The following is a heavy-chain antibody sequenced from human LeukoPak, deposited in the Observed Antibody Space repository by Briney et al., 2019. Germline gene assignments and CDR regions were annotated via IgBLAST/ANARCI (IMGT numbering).Heavy chain of an antibody. CDR3: ARVNTGVSGYGSFDY. CDR1: GYTFTSYY. V-gene: IGHV1-46*01. CDR2: INPSGGST. Sequence: ASVKVSCKASGYTFTSYYMHWVRQAPGQGLEWMGIINPSGGSTSYAQKFQGRVTMTTDTSTSTAYMELRSLRSDDTAVYYCARVNTGVSGYGSFDYWGQGTLVTVSS. D-gene: IGHD5-12*01. J-gene: IGHJ4*02.